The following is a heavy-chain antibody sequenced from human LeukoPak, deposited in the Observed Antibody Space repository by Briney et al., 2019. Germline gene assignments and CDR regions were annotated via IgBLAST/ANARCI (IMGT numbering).Heavy chain of an antibody. CDR3: AKDGVVGATHYYYYYMDV. J-gene: IGHJ6*03. Sequence: GGSLRLSCAASGFTFSSYSMNWVRQAPGKGLEWVSSISSSSSYIYYADSVKGRFTISRENAKNSLYLQMNSLRAEDTAVYYCAKDGVVGATHYYYYYMDVWGKGTTVTISS. CDR1: GFTFSSYS. D-gene: IGHD1-26*01. V-gene: IGHV3-21*04. CDR2: ISSSSSYI.